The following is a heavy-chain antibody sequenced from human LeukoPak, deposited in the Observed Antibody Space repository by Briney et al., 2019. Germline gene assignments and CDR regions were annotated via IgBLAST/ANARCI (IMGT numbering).Heavy chain of an antibody. V-gene: IGHV3-64*01. CDR2: ISSNGGST. CDR3: VSSDYGDYGSFDY. Sequence: QPGRSLRLSCAASGFTFSTYGMHWVRQAPGKGLEYVSAISSNGGSTYYANSVKGRFTISRDNSKNTLYLQMGSLRAEDMAVYYCVSSDYGDYGSFDYWGQGTLVTVSS. CDR1: GFTFSTYG. D-gene: IGHD4-17*01. J-gene: IGHJ4*02.